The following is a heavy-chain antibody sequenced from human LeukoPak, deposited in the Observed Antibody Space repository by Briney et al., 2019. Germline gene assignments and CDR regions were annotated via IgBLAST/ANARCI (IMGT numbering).Heavy chain of an antibody. Sequence: GPSLRLSSEASGFTLSNYWMYWVRQPPGKRLEWASRIDNDGRSTIYADSVRGRFTISRDKAKNTLYLQMNSLRADDTAVYYCTRRRDREDFDLWGQGKMVTVSS. J-gene: IGHJ3*01. CDR3: TRRRDREDFDL. CDR2: IDNDGRST. CDR1: GFTLSNYW. D-gene: IGHD1-14*01. V-gene: IGHV3-74*01.